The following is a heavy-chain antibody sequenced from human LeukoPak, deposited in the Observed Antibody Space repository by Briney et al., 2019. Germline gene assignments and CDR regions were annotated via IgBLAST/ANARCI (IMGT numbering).Heavy chain of an antibody. CDR1: GFTFSSYS. D-gene: IGHD6-19*01. Sequence: GGSLRLSCAASGFTFSSYSMNWVRQAPGKGLEWVSSISSSSSYIYYADSVKGRFTISRDNAKNPLYLQMNSLRAEDTAVYYCARGPSGWYVRGAFDIRGQGTMVTVSS. CDR3: ARGPSGWYVRGAFDI. CDR2: ISSSSSYI. J-gene: IGHJ3*02. V-gene: IGHV3-21*01.